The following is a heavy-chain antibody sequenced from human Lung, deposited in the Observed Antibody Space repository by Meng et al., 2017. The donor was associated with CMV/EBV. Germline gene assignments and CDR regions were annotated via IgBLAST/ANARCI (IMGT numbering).Heavy chain of an antibody. V-gene: IGHV6-1*01. CDR1: GDIVSSNSAA. Sequence: QLQLHQSGPGLVKPSQTLSLTCAISGDIVSSNSAAWHWIRQSPSRGLEWLGRTYYRSKWYHEYAVSVKSRITISPDTPKNQFSLQLNSMTPEDTAVYYCARGINGGCGDWGQGTLVTVSS. CDR2: TYYRSKWYH. J-gene: IGHJ4*02. CDR3: ARGINGGCGD. D-gene: IGHD4-23*01.